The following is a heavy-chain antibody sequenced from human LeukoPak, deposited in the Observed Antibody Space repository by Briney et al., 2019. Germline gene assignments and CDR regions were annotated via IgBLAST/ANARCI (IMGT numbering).Heavy chain of an antibody. CDR3: ARGDNDYVWGSYRFGQDY. V-gene: IGHV1-18*01. J-gene: IGHJ4*02. CDR2: ISAYNGNT. CDR1: GYTFTSYG. Sequence: ASVKVSCKASGYTFTSYGISWVRQAPGQGLEWMGWISAYNGNTNYAQKFQGRVTMTRNTSISTAYMELSSLRSEDTAVYYCARGDNDYVWGSYRFGQDYWGQGTLVTVSS. D-gene: IGHD3-16*02.